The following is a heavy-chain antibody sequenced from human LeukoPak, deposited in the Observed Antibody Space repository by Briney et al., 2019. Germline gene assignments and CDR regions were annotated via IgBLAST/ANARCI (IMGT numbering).Heavy chain of an antibody. CDR2: IILILDIA. Sequence: SVKVSCKTSGGTFNNYIISWVRQAPGQGLERVGTIILILDIANYAQKFQGRVAITADTSTSTAYMELSDLGSEDTAVYFCAREPEGLTTESHWGQGTLVTVSS. D-gene: IGHD1-14*01. CDR1: GGTFNNYI. V-gene: IGHV1-69*04. J-gene: IGHJ4*02. CDR3: AREPEGLTTESH.